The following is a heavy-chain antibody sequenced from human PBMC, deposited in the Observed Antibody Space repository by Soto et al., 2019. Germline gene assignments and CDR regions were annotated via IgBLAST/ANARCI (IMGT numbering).Heavy chain of an antibody. Sequence: QVQLQQWGAGLLKPSETLSLTCAVYGGSFSGYYWSWIRQPPGKGLEWIGEINHSGSTNYNPSLKSRVTNAVATPTDQFSLKLSSVTAADTAVYYCARRRHPLGHGSGSYGYWGQGTLVTVSS. V-gene: IGHV4-34*01. CDR3: ARRRHPLGHGSGSYGY. CDR1: GGSFSGYY. D-gene: IGHD3-10*01. J-gene: IGHJ4*02. CDR2: INHSGST.